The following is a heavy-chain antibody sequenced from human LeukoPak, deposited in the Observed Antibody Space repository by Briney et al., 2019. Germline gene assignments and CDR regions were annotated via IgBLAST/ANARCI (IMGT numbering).Heavy chain of an antibody. CDR1: GGSISSSSYY. V-gene: IGHV4-39*01. Sequence: SETLSLTCTASGGSISSSSYYWGWIRQPPGKGLEWIGSIYYSGSTYYNPSLKSRVTISVDTSTNQFSLKLSSVTAAETAVYYCARAGSIAAAGLFDYWGQGTLVTVSS. D-gene: IGHD6-13*01. CDR2: IYYSGST. J-gene: IGHJ4*02. CDR3: ARAGSIAAAGLFDY.